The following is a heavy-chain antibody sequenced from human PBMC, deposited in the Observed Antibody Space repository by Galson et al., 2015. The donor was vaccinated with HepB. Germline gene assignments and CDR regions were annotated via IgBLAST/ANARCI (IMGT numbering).Heavy chain of an antibody. D-gene: IGHD3-3*01. CDR3: AGPDPRNSDSLVYFDY. Sequence: SETLSLTCAVYGGSLSGYYWSWIRQPPGKGLEWIGEINHSGSTNYNPSLKSRVTISVDTSKNQFSLKLSSVTAADTAVYYCAGPDPRNSDSLVYFDYWGQGTLVTVSS. CDR1: GGSLSGYY. J-gene: IGHJ4*02. V-gene: IGHV4-34*01. CDR2: INHSGST.